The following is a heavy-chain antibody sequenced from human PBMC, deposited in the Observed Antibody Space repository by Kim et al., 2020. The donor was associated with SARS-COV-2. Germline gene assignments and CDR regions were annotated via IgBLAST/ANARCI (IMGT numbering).Heavy chain of an antibody. V-gene: IGHV4-4*07. D-gene: IGHD3-10*01. Sequence: HTPSPKSRVTMSGDTSKSQFSLKLCSVTAADTALYYCARAPTMVRGFYYWGQGTLVTVSS. J-gene: IGHJ4*02. CDR3: ARAPTMVRGFYY.